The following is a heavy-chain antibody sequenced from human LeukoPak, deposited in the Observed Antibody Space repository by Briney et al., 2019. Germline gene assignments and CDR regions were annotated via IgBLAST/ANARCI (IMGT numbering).Heavy chain of an antibody. Sequence: GASVKVSCKASGYTFTDYYMHWVQQAPGKGLEWMGRVDPEDGETIYAEKFQGRVAMTADTSTSTAYMELRSLRSDDTAVYYCARVPTDIAVMDPWGQGTLVTVSS. CDR2: VDPEDGET. D-gene: IGHD2-8*01. CDR3: ARVPTDIAVMDP. J-gene: IGHJ5*02. CDR1: GYTFTDYY. V-gene: IGHV1-69-2*01.